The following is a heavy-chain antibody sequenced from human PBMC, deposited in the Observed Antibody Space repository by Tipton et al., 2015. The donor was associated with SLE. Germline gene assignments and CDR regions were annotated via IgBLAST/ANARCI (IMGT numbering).Heavy chain of an antibody. D-gene: IGHD6-13*01. CDR2: IYYSGST. V-gene: IGHV4-59*01. CDR3: AREERIAAAGRLYYYYAMDV. CDR1: GGSISSYY. Sequence: TLSLTCTVSGGSISSYYWSWIRQPPGKGLEWIGYIYYSGSTNYNPSLKSRVTISVDMSKNQFSLKLTSVTAADTAVYYCAREERIAAAGRLYYYYAMDVWGQGTTVTVSS. J-gene: IGHJ6*02.